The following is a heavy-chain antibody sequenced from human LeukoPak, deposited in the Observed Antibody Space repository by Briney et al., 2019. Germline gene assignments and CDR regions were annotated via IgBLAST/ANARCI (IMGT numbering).Heavy chain of an antibody. D-gene: IGHD3-9*01. CDR1: GYTFTGYY. CDR2: INPNSGGT. J-gene: IGHJ3*02. CDR3: ARVRRYFDSLLSGDDAFDI. Sequence: ASVKVSCKASGYTFTGYYMHWGRQAPGQGLEWMGWINPNSGGTNYAQKFQGRVTMTRDTSISTAYMELSRLRSDDTAVYYCARVRRYFDSLLSGDDAFDIWGQGTMVTVSS. V-gene: IGHV1-2*02.